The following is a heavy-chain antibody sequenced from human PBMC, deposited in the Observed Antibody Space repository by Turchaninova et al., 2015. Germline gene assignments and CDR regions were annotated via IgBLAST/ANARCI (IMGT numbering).Heavy chain of an antibody. CDR3: TTDHEVVTGGFDY. V-gene: IGHV3-15*01. D-gene: IGHD2-21*02. J-gene: IGHJ4*02. CDR1: GFTFSNAW. CDR2: CKAKTGGGRR. Sequence: EVQLVESGGGLVKPGGSLRLSCAASGFTFSNAWMSWVRQAPGKGRGWVWRCKAKTGGGRRGDGDARRGKSKNTRFLQMDSLKTEDTAVYYCTTDHEVVTGGFDYWGQGTLVTVSS.